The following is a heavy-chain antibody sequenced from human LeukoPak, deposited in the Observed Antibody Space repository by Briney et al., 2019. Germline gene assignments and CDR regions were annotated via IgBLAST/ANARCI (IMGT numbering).Heavy chain of an antibody. Sequence: GGSLRLSCAASGFTFSDYYMTWMRQAPGKGLEWISYISTSAGTIYYADSVKGRFTISRDNAKNSLYLQMNSLRAEDTAVYYCARDAIDSSGFDFDYWGQGTLVTVSS. D-gene: IGHD3-22*01. CDR2: ISTSAGTI. J-gene: IGHJ4*02. CDR1: GFTFSDYY. CDR3: ARDAIDSSGFDFDY. V-gene: IGHV3-11*01.